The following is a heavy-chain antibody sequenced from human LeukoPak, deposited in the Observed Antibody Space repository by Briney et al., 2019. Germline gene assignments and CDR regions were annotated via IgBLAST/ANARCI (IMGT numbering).Heavy chain of an antibody. Sequence: GGSLRLSCAASGFTFSNSGMHWARQAPGKGLEWVSFILYDGSNQYYADSVKGRFTISRDNSKNTLYLQMSSLRPEDTAVYYCARVGGSSGYYYRYFDYWGQGTLVTVSS. D-gene: IGHD3-22*01. V-gene: IGHV3-30*03. CDR2: ILYDGSNQ. CDR3: ARVGGSSGYYYRYFDY. CDR1: GFTFSNSG. J-gene: IGHJ4*02.